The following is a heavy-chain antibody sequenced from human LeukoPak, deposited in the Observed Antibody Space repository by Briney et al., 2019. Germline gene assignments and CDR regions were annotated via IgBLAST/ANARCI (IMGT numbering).Heavy chain of an antibody. Sequence: GGSLRLSCAASGFTFTNYAMHWVRQAPGKGLEWVAVISYDGSKEYYADSVKGRFTISRDNSKNTLYLQMNSLSSDTAVYYCARRTPNGSGSYYSQFDYWGQGTLVTVSS. CDR1: GFTFTNYA. V-gene: IGHV3-30*04. CDR2: ISYDGSKE. J-gene: IGHJ4*02. CDR3: ARRTPNGSGSYYSQFDY. D-gene: IGHD3-10*01.